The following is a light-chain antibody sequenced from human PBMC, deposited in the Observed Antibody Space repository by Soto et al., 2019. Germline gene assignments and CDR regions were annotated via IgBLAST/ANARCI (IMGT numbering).Light chain of an antibody. CDR2: KAS. CDR1: QSISTW. V-gene: IGKV1-5*03. CDR3: QQYNTYST. J-gene: IGKJ1*01. Sequence: QMTQSPSTLSASVGDTVTITCRASQSISTWLAWYQQKPGKAPKLLIYKASTLESGVPSRFSGSGSGTEFTLTISSLQPDDFSTYYCQQYNTYSTFGHGTKVEIK.